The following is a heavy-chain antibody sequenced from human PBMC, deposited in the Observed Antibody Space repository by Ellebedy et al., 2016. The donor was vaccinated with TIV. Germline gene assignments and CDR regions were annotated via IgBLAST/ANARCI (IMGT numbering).Heavy chain of an antibody. Sequence: PGGSLRLSCAASGFTFNSYAMHWVRQASGKGLEWVSSIDNSGSYVYYADSVKGRFTISRDNSKNTLYLQMDSLRADDTAIYYCASPKSSLNIWGHGTTVTVSS. CDR3: ASPKSSLNI. CDR2: IDNSGSYV. V-gene: IGHV3-23*05. D-gene: IGHD2-15*01. CDR1: GFTFNSYA. J-gene: IGHJ6*02.